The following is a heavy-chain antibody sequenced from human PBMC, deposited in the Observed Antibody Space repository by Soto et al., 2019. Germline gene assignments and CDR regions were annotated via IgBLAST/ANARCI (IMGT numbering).Heavy chain of an antibody. CDR1: GGTYSSYA. J-gene: IGHJ4*02. CDR3: VYRRYGYNSAFLDY. Sequence: SVKVSCKASGGTYSSYAFSLVRQAPGQGLEWMGGIIRIFHTPTYAQKFQGRVTITADESTSTAYMELISLRSDDTAVYYCVYRRYGYNSAFLDYWGQG. CDR2: IIRIFHTP. D-gene: IGHD5-12*01. V-gene: IGHV1-69*13.